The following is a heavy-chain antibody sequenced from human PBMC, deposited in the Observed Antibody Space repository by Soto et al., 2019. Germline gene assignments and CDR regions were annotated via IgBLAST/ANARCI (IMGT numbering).Heavy chain of an antibody. Sequence: QVQLMQSGTEVKKPGASVKVSCKASGYTFGSYGFSWMRQAPGQGLEWMGWIYIDDTKYAQNFQGRVTMTTDTTTSTIYMELRGLTSDDTAIYYCARDRDWNLDYWGQGTLVTVSS. CDR2: IYIDDT. V-gene: IGHV1-18*01. J-gene: IGHJ4*02. D-gene: IGHD1-1*01. CDR3: ARDRDWNLDY. CDR1: GYTFGSYG.